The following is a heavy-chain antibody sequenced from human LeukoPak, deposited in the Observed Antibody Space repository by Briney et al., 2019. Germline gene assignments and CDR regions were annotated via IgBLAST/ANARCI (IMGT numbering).Heavy chain of an antibody. CDR2: ISSSGSTI. CDR1: GFTFSSYE. D-gene: IGHD2-2*01. CDR3: ARALYSTSAGY. J-gene: IGHJ4*02. V-gene: IGHV3-48*03. Sequence: GGSLRLSCAASGFTFSSYEMNWVSQAAGKGLEWVSYISSSGSTIYYADSVKGRFTISRDKSKNTLYLQMNSLRAEDTAIYYCARALYSTSAGYWGQGTLVTVSS.